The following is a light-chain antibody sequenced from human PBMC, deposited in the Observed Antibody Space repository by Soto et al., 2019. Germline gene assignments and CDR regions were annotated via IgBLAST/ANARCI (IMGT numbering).Light chain of an antibody. CDR1: SSDVGGYNY. Sequence: QSALTQPASVSGSPGQSITISCTGTSSDVGGYNYVSWYQQHPGEAPRLIIYDVSNRPSGVSDRFSGSKSGDTASLTVSGLQAEDEGDYYCNSFTSATGTTPDVFGTGTKLTVL. CDR3: NSFTSATGTTPDV. V-gene: IGLV2-14*01. J-gene: IGLJ1*01. CDR2: DVS.